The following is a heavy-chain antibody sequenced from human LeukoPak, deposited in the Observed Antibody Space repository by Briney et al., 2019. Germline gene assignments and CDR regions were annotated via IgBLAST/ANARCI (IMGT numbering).Heavy chain of an antibody. CDR1: GGSISSGGYY. CDR3: ARNYGSGSYSDY. J-gene: IGHJ4*02. V-gene: IGHV4-30-2*01. Sequence: SETLSLTCTVSGGSISSGGYYWSWIRQPPGKGLEWIGYIYHSGSTYYNPSLKSRVTISVDRSKNQFSLKLSSVTAADTAVYYCARNYGSGSYSDYWGQGTLVTVSS. D-gene: IGHD3-10*01. CDR2: IYHSGST.